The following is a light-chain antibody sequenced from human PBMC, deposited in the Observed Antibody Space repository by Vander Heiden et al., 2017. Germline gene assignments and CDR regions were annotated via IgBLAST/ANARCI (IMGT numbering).Light chain of an antibody. CDR3: LQDYSYPRT. J-gene: IGKJ1*01. CDR1: QGIKNY. Sequence: AIQMTQSPSSLSASVGDRVTITCRASQGIKNYLGWYQQKPGKAPNLLIYAASSLQSGVPSRFSGSGSGTDFTLIISSLQPEDFATYYCLQDYSYPRTFGRGTKVDIK. CDR2: AAS. V-gene: IGKV1-6*01.